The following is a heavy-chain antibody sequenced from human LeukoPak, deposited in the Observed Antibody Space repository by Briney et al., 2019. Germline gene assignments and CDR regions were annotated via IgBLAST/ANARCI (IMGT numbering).Heavy chain of an antibody. CDR2: ISDSGGRT. V-gene: IGHV3-23*01. J-gene: IGHJ4*02. Sequence: PGGSLRLSCAVSGITLSNYGMSWVRQAPGKGLEGVAGISDSGGRTNYADSVKGRFTISSDNPKNTLYLQMNSLRAEDTAVYFCAKRGVVIRVILVGFHKEAYYFDSWGQGALVTVSS. D-gene: IGHD3-22*01. CDR3: AKRGVVIRVILVGFHKEAYYFDS. CDR1: GITLSNYG.